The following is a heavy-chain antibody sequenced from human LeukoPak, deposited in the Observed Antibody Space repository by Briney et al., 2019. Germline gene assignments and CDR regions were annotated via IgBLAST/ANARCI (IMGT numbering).Heavy chain of an antibody. CDR1: GFTFSSYG. V-gene: IGHV3-23*01. D-gene: IGHD1-26*01. Sequence: GGSLRLSCAASGFTFSSYGMSWVRQAPGKGLEWVSGISGSGGSTYYADSVKGRFTIYRDNSKNTLYLQMNSLRAEDTAVYYCAKSRSGSPHSFDYWGQGTLVTVSS. CDR3: AKSRSGSPHSFDY. J-gene: IGHJ4*02. CDR2: ISGSGGST.